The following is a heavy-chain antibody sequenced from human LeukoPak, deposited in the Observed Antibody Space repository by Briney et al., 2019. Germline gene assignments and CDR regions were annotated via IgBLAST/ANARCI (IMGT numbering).Heavy chain of an antibody. Sequence: GALRLSCAASGFTFSSYAMSWVRQAPGKGLEWVSAISGSGDRIFYADSVKGRFTISRDNSKNTLYLQMNSLRAEDTAVYYCAKALSDGGSFDYWGQGTLVTVSS. CDR1: GFTFSSYA. CDR2: ISGSGDRI. J-gene: IGHJ4*02. D-gene: IGHD2-15*01. CDR3: AKALSDGGSFDY. V-gene: IGHV3-23*01.